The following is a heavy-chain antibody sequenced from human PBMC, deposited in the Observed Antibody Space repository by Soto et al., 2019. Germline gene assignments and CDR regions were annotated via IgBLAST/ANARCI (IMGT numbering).Heavy chain of an antibody. CDR1: GYTFTSYA. V-gene: IGHV1-3*01. J-gene: IGHJ4*02. Sequence: QVRLVQSGAEVKKPGASLKVSCKASGYTFTSYAIHWVRQAPGQRLEWMGWINAGNGDTKYSQKFQGRVTISRDTSASTAYMELSSLRPEDRAVYYCARGYCGSTSCYMNFDYWGQGTQVTVSS. CDR3: ARGYCGSTSCYMNFDY. CDR2: INAGNGDT. D-gene: IGHD2-2*01.